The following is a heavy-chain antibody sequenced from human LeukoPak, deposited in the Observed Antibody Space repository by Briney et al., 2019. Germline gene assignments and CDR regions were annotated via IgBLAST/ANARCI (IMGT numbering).Heavy chain of an antibody. CDR3: ARGGQHDYGETFFWKPMDV. D-gene: IGHD4-17*01. CDR1: GFTFSSYS. Sequence: GGSLRISCAASGFTFSSYSMNWVRQAPGKGLEWVSAISGSGGTAYYADSVKGRFTISRDNSKNTLDLQMNSLRPENTAVYFCARGGQHDYGETFFWKPMDVWGQGTTVTVSS. J-gene: IGHJ6*02. CDR2: ISGSGGTA. V-gene: IGHV3-23*01.